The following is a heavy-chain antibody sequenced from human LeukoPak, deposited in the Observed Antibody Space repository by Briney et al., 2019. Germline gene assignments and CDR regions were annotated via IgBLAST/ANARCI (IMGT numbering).Heavy chain of an antibody. Sequence: PSETLSLTCTVSGYSISNGYYWGWIRQPPGKGLEWIGSIYHSGSIYYNPSLKSRVTISVDTSKNQLSLKLSSVTAADTAVYYCARGSRAVYCSSTSCYAVDYWGQGTLVTVSS. V-gene: IGHV4-38-2*02. CDR2: IYHSGSI. D-gene: IGHD2-2*01. CDR1: GYSISNGYY. CDR3: ARGSRAVYCSSTSCYAVDY. J-gene: IGHJ4*02.